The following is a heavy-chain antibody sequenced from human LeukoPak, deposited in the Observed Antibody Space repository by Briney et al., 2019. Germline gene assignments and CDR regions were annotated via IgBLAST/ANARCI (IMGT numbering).Heavy chain of an antibody. CDR3: AKAKYDSSGYYIWYYFDY. Sequence: PGGSLRLSCAASGFSFSTYGMHWVRQAPGKRLEWVAFIHYDGSNIYYADSVKGRFTISGDNSKNTLYLQMNSLRDEDTAVYYCAKAKYDSSGYYIWYYFDYWGQGTLVTVSS. CDR2: IHYDGSNI. J-gene: IGHJ4*02. CDR1: GFSFSTYG. V-gene: IGHV3-30*02. D-gene: IGHD3-22*01.